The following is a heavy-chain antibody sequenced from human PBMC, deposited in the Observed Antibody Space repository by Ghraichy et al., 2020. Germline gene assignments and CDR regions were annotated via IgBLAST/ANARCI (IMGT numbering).Heavy chain of an antibody. CDR2: IYWNDDK. V-gene: IGHV2-5*01. CDR1: GFSLSTSGVG. D-gene: IGHD3-3*01. Sequence: SGPTLVKPTQTLTLTCTFSGFSLSTSGVGVGWIRQPPGKALEWLALIYWNDDKRYSPSLKSRLTITKDTSKNQVVLTMTNMDPVDTATYYCAHRRVERGQWSGTCYFDYWGQGTLVTVSS. CDR3: AHRRVERGQWSGTCYFDY. J-gene: IGHJ4*02.